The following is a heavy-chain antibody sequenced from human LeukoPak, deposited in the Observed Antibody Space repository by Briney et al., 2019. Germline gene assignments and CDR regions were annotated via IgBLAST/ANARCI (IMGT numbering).Heavy chain of an antibody. V-gene: IGHV4-34*01. Sequence: PSETLSLTCGVYGGSFSDYYWSWIRRSPGKGLEWIGEINQGGSTTYNPSLKSRVTISVDTSKNQFSLKLRSVTAADTAVYYCARDLVTVTKGFDIWGQGTMVSVSS. J-gene: IGHJ3*02. CDR2: INQGGST. D-gene: IGHD4-17*01. CDR3: ARDLVTVTKGFDI. CDR1: GGSFSDYY.